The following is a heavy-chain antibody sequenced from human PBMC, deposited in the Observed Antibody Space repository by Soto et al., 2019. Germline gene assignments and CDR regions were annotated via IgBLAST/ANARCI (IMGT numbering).Heavy chain of an antibody. CDR1: GFTFSSYG. J-gene: IGHJ4*02. D-gene: IGHD6-19*01. CDR3: AKEGGRHITVAGTSGLDY. CDR2: ISYDGSNK. Sequence: GGSLRLSCAASGFTFSSYGMHWVRQAPGKGLEWVAVISYDGSNKYYADSVKGRFTISRDNSKNTLYLQMNSLRAEDTAVYYCAKEGGRHITVAGTSGLDYWGQGTLVTVSS. V-gene: IGHV3-30*18.